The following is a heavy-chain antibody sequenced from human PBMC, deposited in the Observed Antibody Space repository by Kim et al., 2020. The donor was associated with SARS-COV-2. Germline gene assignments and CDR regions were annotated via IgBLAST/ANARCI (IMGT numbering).Heavy chain of an antibody. CDR1: GFTFSSYA. CDR3: AKDFEVVTAIPYVY. D-gene: IGHD2-21*02. V-gene: IGHV3-23*01. Sequence: GGSLRLSCAASGFTFSSYAMSWVRQAPGKGLEWVSAISGSGGSTYYADSVKGRFTISRDNSKNTLYLQMNSLRAEDTAVYYCAKDFEVVTAIPYVYWCQGSLVAFSS. J-gene: IGHJ4*02. CDR2: ISGSGGST.